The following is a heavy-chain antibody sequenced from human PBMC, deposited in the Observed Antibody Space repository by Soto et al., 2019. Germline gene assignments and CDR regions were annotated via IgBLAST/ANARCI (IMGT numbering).Heavy chain of an antibody. V-gene: IGHV4-59*08. J-gene: IGHJ4*02. CDR3: ARSGYSSGWYVRDY. Sequence: SETLSLTCTVSGGSISSYYWSWIRQPPGNGLEWIGYIYYSGSTNYNPSLKSRVTISVDTSKNQFSLKLSSVTAADTAVYYCARSGYSSGWYVRDYWGQGTLVSVSS. D-gene: IGHD6-19*01. CDR2: IYYSGST. CDR1: GGSISSYY.